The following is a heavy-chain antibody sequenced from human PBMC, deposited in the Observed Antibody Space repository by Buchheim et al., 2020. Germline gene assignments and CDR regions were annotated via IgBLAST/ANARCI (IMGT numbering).Heavy chain of an antibody. CDR3: ARGGDRSGYCSSTSGQNTYYFDY. J-gene: IGHJ4*02. Sequence: QVQLQQWGAGLLKPSETLSLTCAVYGGSFSGYYWSWIRQPPGKGLEWIGEINHSGSTNYNPSLKSRVTISVDTSKNQFSLKLSSVTAADTAVYYCARGGDRSGYCSSTSGQNTYYFDYWGQGTL. V-gene: IGHV4-34*01. CDR2: INHSGST. CDR1: GGSFSGYY. D-gene: IGHD2-2*01.